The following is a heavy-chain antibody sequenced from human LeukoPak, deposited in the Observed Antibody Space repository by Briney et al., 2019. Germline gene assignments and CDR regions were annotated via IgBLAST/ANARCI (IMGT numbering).Heavy chain of an antibody. J-gene: IGHJ6*03. V-gene: IGHV4-30-4*08. CDR3: ASSIYYYYYMDV. CDR1: GGSISSGDYC. CDR2: IYYSGST. D-gene: IGHD3-16*02. Sequence: KPSETLSLTCTVSGGSISSGDYCWSWIRQPPGKGLEWIGYIYYSGSTYYNPSLKSRVTISVDTSKNQFSLKLSSVTAADTAVYYCASSIYYYYYMDVWGKGTTVTVSS.